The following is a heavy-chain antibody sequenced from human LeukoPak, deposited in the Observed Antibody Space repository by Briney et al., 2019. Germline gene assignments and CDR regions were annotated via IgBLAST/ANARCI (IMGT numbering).Heavy chain of an antibody. CDR1: GYSFTSYW. CDR3: ARKKAQDYGDYVGWFDP. CDR2: IYPGDSDT. Sequence: GESLKISCKGSGYSFTSYWIGWVRQMPGKGLEWMGIIYPGDSDTRYSPSFQGQVTISVDKSISTAYLQWSSLKASDTAMYYCARKKAQDYGDYVGWFDPWGQGTLVTVSS. J-gene: IGHJ5*02. V-gene: IGHV5-51*01. D-gene: IGHD4-17*01.